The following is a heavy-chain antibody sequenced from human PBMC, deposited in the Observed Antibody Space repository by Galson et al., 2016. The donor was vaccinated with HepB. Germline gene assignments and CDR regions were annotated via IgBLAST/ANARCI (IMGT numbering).Heavy chain of an antibody. V-gene: IGHV3-7*01. J-gene: IGHJ5*02. CDR1: GFSFRSYW. CDR2: IKEDGSKE. CDR3: VPQLAVGVIRSSSFNS. D-gene: IGHD5-18*01. Sequence: SLRLSCAVSGFSFRSYWMSWVRRTPAKGLEWVANIKEDGSKEDYVDSVKGRFTVSRDNAKNSLYLQMSSLRPEDTAVYHCVPQLAVGVIRSSSFNSWGQGTLVTVSS.